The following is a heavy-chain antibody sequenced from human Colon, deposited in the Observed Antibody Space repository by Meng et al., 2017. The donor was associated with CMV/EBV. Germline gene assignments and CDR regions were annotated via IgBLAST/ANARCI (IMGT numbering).Heavy chain of an antibody. CDR1: GGTYV. CDR3: GRGRIDCNSMSCHRYYLDD. J-gene: IGHJ4*02. V-gene: IGHV1-69*10. Sequence: SSVKVSCKASGGTYVNSWVRQAPGQGLEGMGGFIPMINVTNYAQKFHDRVTITADKATGTAYMELSSLRSDDTAIHYGGRGRIDCNSMSCHRYYLDDWGQGTLVTVSS. D-gene: IGHD2/OR15-2a*01. CDR2: FIPMINVT.